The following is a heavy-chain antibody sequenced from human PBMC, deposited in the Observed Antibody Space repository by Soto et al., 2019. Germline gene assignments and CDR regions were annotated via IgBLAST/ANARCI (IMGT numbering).Heavy chain of an antibody. CDR3: AKRSGSYFFDY. D-gene: IGHD1-26*01. CDR1: GFTFSDYY. J-gene: IGHJ4*02. Sequence: PGGSLRLSCAASGFTFSDYYMTWIRQAPGKGLEWISKISSSGRMIYYADSVKGRFTISRDNSKNTLYLQMNSLRAEDTAVYYCAKRSGSYFFDYWGQGTLVTVSS. V-gene: IGHV3-11*01. CDR2: ISSSGRMI.